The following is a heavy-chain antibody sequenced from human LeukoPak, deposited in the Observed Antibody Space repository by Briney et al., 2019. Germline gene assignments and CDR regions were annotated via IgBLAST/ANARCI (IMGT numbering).Heavy chain of an antibody. D-gene: IGHD5-12*01. CDR3: TKYPRFYSGYDLDY. J-gene: IGHJ4*02. Sequence: TGGSLRLSCAASGFTFSSYWMHWVRQAPGKGLVWVSRINSDGSSTSYADSVKGRFTISRDNAKNTLYLQMNSLRVEDTGLYYRTKYPRFYSGYDLDYWGQGTLVTVSS. V-gene: IGHV3-74*01. CDR1: GFTFSSYW. CDR2: INSDGSST.